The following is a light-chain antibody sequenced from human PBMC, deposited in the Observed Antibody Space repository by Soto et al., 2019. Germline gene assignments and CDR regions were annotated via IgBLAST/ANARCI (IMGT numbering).Light chain of an antibody. Sequence: QPVLTQSSSASASLGSSVNLTCTLSSGHSSYIIAWHQQQPGKAPRSLMKLEGSGSYNKGSGVPDRFSGSSSGAARYLTISILPFEEEAYYYCETGDSNTSVVFGGGTKLTVL. J-gene: IGLJ2*01. V-gene: IGLV4-60*02. CDR3: ETGDSNTSVV. CDR1: SGHSSYI. CDR2: LEGSGSY.